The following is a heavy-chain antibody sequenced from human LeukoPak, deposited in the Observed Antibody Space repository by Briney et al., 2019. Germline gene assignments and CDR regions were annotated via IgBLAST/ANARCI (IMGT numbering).Heavy chain of an antibody. CDR3: ARLGPAAGTSFDY. CDR1: DDSISDYY. CDR2: FHNSGTS. Sequence: SETLSLTCTVSDDSISDYYRGWIRQPPGKGLEWIGYFHNSGTSTYNPSLKSRVTISADTSKNQFSLKLNSLTTADTAVYYCARLGPAAGTSFDYWGQGTLVTVSS. V-gene: IGHV4-59*01. J-gene: IGHJ4*02. D-gene: IGHD6-13*01.